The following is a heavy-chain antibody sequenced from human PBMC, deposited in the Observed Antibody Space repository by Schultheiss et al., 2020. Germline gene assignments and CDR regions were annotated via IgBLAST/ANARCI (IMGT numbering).Heavy chain of an antibody. V-gene: IGHV1-2*02. J-gene: IGHJ4*02. CDR2: INPNSGGT. Sequence: ASVKVSCKASGYTFTGYYMHWVRQAPGQGLEWMGWINPNSGGTNYAQKFQGRVTMTRDTSISTAYMELSRLRSDDTAVYYCATDRYDYVWGSYRFDYWGQGTLVTVAS. D-gene: IGHD3-16*02. CDR3: ATDRYDYVWGSYRFDY. CDR1: GYTFTGYY.